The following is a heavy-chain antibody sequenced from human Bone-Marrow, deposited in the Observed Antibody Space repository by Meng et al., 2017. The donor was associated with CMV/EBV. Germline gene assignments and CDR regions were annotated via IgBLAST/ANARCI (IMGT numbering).Heavy chain of an antibody. D-gene: IGHD4-17*01. CDR2: INHTGST. CDR3: VRKSRLRGGFDP. V-gene: IGHV4-34*01. CDR1: GGSFSGYY. Sequence: SQTLSLTCAVYGGSFSGYYWTWIRQPPGKGLEWIGEINHTGSTKYNPSLKSRVTISVDTSKSQFSLNLNSVTAADTAVYYCVRKSRLRGGFDPWGQGTLVTVSS. J-gene: IGHJ5*02.